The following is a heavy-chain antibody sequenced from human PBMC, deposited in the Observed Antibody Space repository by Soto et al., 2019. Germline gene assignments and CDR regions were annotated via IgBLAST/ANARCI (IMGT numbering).Heavy chain of an antibody. J-gene: IGHJ4*02. CDR2: IYSGGST. D-gene: IGHD6-6*01. V-gene: IGHV3-66*01. Sequence: EVQLGESGGGLVQPGGSLRLSCAASGFTVSSNYMSWVRQAPGKGLEWVSVIYSGGSTYYADSVKGRFTIARDNSKNTLYLQMNSLRAEDTAVYYCARDLAWSWAARGFDYWGQGTLVTVSS. CDR1: GFTVSSNY. CDR3: ARDLAWSWAARGFDY.